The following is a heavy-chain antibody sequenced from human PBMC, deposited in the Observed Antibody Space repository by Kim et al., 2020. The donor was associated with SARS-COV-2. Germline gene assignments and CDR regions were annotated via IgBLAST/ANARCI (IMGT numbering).Heavy chain of an antibody. CDR2: INAGNGNT. CDR3: VRGPLQSESYYRSALSGGMDV. CDR1: GYTFTSYA. D-gene: IGHD3-10*01. Sequence: ASVKVSCKASGYTFTSYAMHWVRQAPGQRLEWMGWINAGNGNTKYSQKFQGRVTITRDTSARTAYMELSSLRSEDTAVYYCVRGPLQSESYYRSALSGGMDVWGQGTTVTVSS. V-gene: IGHV1-3*01. J-gene: IGHJ6*02.